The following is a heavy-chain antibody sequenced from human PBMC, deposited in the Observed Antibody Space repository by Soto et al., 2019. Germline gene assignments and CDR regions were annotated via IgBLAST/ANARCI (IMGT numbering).Heavy chain of an antibody. CDR2: ISGGGGST. CDR1: GFTFSSYA. J-gene: IGHJ4*02. CDR3: AKDVATATTPVFDY. Sequence: GGSLRLSCAASGFTFSSYAMSWVRQAPGKGLEWVSSISGGGGSTYYADSVKGRFTISRDNSKNTLFLQMNSLRAEDTAVYYCAKDVATATTPVFDYWGQGTLVTVSS. V-gene: IGHV3-23*01. D-gene: IGHD4-17*01.